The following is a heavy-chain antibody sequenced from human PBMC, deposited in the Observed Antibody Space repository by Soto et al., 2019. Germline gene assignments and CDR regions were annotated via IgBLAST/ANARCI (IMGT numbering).Heavy chain of an antibody. D-gene: IGHD6-6*01. Sequence: GGSLRLSCAASGFTFSNAWMNWVRQAPGKGLEWVGRIKSKTDGGTTDYAAPVKGRFTISRDDSKNTLYLQMNSLKTEDTAVYYCTHSSSKYYYYYYGLDVWGQGATVTVS. V-gene: IGHV3-15*07. CDR2: IKSKTDGGTT. J-gene: IGHJ6*02. CDR1: GFTFSNAW. CDR3: THSSSKYYYYYYGLDV.